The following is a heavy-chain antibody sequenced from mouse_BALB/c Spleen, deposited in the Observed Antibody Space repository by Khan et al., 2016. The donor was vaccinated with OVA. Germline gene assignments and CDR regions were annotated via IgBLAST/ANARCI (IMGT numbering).Heavy chain of an antibody. Sequence: EVQVVESGGGLVQPGGSRKLSCAASGFTFSSFGMHWVRQAPEKGLEWVAYISSGSSTIYYADTVKGRFTISRDNPKNTLFLQMTSLMSEDTAMYYCASHYYGKNYFDYWGQGTTLTVSS. CDR3: ASHYYGKNYFDY. CDR1: GFTFSSFG. D-gene: IGHD1-1*01. CDR2: ISSGSSTI. J-gene: IGHJ2*01. V-gene: IGHV5-17*02.